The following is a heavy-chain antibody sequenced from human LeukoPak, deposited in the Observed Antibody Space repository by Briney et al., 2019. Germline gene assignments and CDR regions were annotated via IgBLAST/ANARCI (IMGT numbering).Heavy chain of an antibody. V-gene: IGHV3-30*03. J-gene: IGHJ4*02. CDR3: ARSQIYCGGDCYLDY. CDR2: ISYDGSNK. D-gene: IGHD2-21*02. CDR1: GFTFSSYG. Sequence: GGSLRLSCAASGFTFSSYGMHWVRQAPGKGLEWVAVISYDGSNKYYADSVKGRFTISRDNSKNTLYLQMNSLRAEDTAVYYCARSQIYCGGDCYLDYWGQGTLVTVSS.